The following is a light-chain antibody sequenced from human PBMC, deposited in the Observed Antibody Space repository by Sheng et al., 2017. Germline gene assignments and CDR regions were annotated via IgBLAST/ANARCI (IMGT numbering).Light chain of an antibody. V-gene: IGKV1-5*03. Sequence: DIQMTQSPFTLSASVGDRVTITCRASQSISSWLAWYQKKPGQAPKLLIYKASILESGVPSRFSGTGSGTEFALTIDSLQPGDFVTYYCQRYDNYWPTFGQGTKVEIK. CDR2: KAS. J-gene: IGKJ1*01. CDR3: QRYDNYWPT. CDR1: QSISSW.